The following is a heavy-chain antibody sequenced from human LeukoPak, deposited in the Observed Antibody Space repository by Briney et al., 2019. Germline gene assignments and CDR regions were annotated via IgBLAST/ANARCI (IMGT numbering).Heavy chain of an antibody. J-gene: IGHJ3*02. CDR3: ARQPAGYSYGAGAFDI. D-gene: IGHD5-18*01. CDR2: ISAAGVNT. Sequence: GGSLRLSCTTSGFGSKNYAMSWVRLAPGKGLEWVSIISAAGVNTYYADSVKGRFTISRDNSKNTLYLQMNSLRAEDTAVYYCARQPAGYSYGAGAFDIWGQGTMVTVSS. CDR1: GFGSKNYA. V-gene: IGHV3-23*01.